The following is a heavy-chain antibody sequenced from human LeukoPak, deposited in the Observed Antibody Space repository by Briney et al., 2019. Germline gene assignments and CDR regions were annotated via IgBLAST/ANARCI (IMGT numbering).Heavy chain of an antibody. J-gene: IGHJ6*02. CDR2: INPNSGGT. CDR3: ARARPTRYYDILTGYYPSYYYYGMDV. D-gene: IGHD3-9*01. V-gene: IGHV1-2*02. Sequence: ASVKVSCKASGYTFTGYYMHWVRRAPGQGLEWMGWINPNSGGTNYAQKFQGRVTMTRDTSISTAYMELSRLRSDDTAVYYCARARPTRYYDILTGYYPSYYYYGMDVWGQGTTVTVSS. CDR1: GYTFTGYY.